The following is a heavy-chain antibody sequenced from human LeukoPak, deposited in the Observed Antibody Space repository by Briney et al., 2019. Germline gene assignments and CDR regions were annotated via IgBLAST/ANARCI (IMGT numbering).Heavy chain of an antibody. J-gene: IGHJ4*02. D-gene: IGHD5-18*01. CDR2: ISSSSSTI. V-gene: IGHV3-48*01. Sequence: PGGPLRLSCAASGFTFSSYSMNWVRQAPGKGLEWVSYISSSSSTIYYADSVKGRFTISRDNAKNSLYLQMNSLRAEDTAIYYCAKQDTSMDYFDYWGRGTLVSVSS. CDR1: GFTFSSYS. CDR3: AKQDTSMDYFDY.